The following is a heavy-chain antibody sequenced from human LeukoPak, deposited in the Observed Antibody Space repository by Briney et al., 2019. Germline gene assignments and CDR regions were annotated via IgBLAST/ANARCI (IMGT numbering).Heavy chain of an antibody. CDR1: GYTFTGYY. D-gene: IGHD2-2*01. Sequence: ASVKVSWKASGYTFTGYYMHWVRQAPGQGLEWMGWINPNSGGTNYAQKFQGRVTVTRDTSISTAYMELSRLRSDDTAVYYCARSYCSSTSCYLYLDYWGQGTLVTVSS. CDR3: ARSYCSSTSCYLYLDY. CDR2: INPNSGGT. J-gene: IGHJ4*02. V-gene: IGHV1-2*02.